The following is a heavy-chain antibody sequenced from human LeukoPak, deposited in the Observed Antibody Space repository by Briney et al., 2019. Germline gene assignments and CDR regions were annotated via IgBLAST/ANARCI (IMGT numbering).Heavy chain of an antibody. J-gene: IGHJ4*02. CDR2: ISYDGSNK. V-gene: IGHV3-30-3*01. Sequence: GGSLRLPCAASGFTFSSYAMHWVRQAPGKGLEWVAVISYDGSNKYYADSVKGRFTISRDNSKNTLYLQMNSLRAEDTAVYYCATDQGYYGSGSYPPALDYWGQGTLVTVSS. D-gene: IGHD3-10*01. CDR3: ATDQGYYGSGSYPPALDY. CDR1: GFTFSSYA.